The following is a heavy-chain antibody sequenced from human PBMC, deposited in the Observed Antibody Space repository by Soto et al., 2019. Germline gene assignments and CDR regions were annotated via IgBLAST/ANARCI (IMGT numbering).Heavy chain of an antibody. J-gene: IGHJ4*02. CDR1: GYTFTSYG. CDR2: ISAHNGNT. CDR3: ARGRYGDF. V-gene: IGHV1-18*01. Sequence: ASVKVSCKASGYTFTSYGIAWVRQAPGQGLEWMGWISAHNGNTDYAQKLQGRVIVTRDTSTSTAYMELRSLISDDTAVYYCARGRYGDFWGQGALVTVSS. D-gene: IGHD1-1*01.